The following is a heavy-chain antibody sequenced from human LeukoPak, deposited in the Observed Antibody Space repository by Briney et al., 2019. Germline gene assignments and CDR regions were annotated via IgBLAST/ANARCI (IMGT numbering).Heavy chain of an antibody. CDR3: ARRQTTVAAFDI. V-gene: IGHV1-69*13. D-gene: IGHD4-23*01. CDR1: GGTFSSYA. CDR2: IIPIFGTA. Sequence: GASVKVSCKASGGTFSSYAISWVRQAPGQGLEWMGGIIPIFGTANYAQKFQGRVTITADESTSTAYMELSSLRSEDTAVYYCARRQTTVAAFDIWGQGTMVTVSS. J-gene: IGHJ3*02.